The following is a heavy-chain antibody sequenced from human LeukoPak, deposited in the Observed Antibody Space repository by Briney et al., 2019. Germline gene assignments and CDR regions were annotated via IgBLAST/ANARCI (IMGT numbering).Heavy chain of an antibody. Sequence: ASVKVSCKASGYTFTSYYMHWVRQAPGQGLQWMGIINPSGGSTSYAQKFQGRVTMTRDTSTSTVYMELSSLRAEDTALYYCAKDISGELSYFDYWGQGTLVTVSS. D-gene: IGHD3-16*02. CDR3: AKDISGELSYFDY. J-gene: IGHJ4*02. CDR1: GYTFTSYY. V-gene: IGHV1-46*01. CDR2: INPSGGST.